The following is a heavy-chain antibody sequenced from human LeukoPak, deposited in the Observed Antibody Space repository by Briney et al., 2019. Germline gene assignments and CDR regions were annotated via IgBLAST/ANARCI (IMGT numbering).Heavy chain of an antibody. V-gene: IGHV4-39*01. CDR1: GGSISSSGYY. D-gene: IGHD3-22*01. CDR3: ATRSYYYDSSGYE. J-gene: IGHJ4*02. Sequence: SETLSLTCTVSGGSISSSGYYWGWIRQPPGKGLEWIGSIYYSGSTYYNPSLRSRVIISVDTSKNQFSLKLSSVTAADTAVYYCATRSYYYDSSGYEWGQGTLVTVSS. CDR2: IYYSGST.